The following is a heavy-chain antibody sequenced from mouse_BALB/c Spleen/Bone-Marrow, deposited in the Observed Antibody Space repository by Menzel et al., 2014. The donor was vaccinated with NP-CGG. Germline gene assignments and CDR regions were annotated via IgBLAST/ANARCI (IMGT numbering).Heavy chain of an antibody. D-gene: IGHD2-4*01. CDR1: GFTFXSYT. CDR2: ISSGGSYT. J-gene: IGHJ3*01. V-gene: IGHV5-6-4*01. CDR3: TRIYYDYAWFAY. Sequence: EVQGVESGGGLVKPGGSLELSCAASGFTFXSYTMSWVRQTPEKRLEWVATISSGGSYTYYPDSVKGRFTISRDNAKNTLYLQMSSLKSEGTAMYYCTRIYYDYAWFAYWGQGTLVTVSA.